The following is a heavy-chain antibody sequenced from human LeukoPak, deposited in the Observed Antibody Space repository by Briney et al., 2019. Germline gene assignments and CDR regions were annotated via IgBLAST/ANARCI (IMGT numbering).Heavy chain of an antibody. CDR1: GGSISSISYY. V-gene: IGHV4-39*01. CDR2: MYQSGNT. Sequence: PLETLCLTCTVSGGSISSISYYWGWIRQPPGKGLEWIGSMYQSGNTYYNPSLKSRVTISVDTSKNQFSLKLSSVTAADTAVYYCARHSAGVLSHFDSCGQGTPVSASS. J-gene: IGHJ4*02. CDR3: ARHSAGVLSHFDS. D-gene: IGHD2-8*01.